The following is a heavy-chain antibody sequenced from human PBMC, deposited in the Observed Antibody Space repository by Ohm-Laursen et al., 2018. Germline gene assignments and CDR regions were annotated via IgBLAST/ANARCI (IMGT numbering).Heavy chain of an antibody. V-gene: IGHV4-59*12. CDR3: ARGRSSSWYYYGMDV. D-gene: IGHD6-13*01. Sequence: SDTLSLTCTVSGGSISSYYWSWIRQPPGKGLEWIGYIYYSGSTNYNPSLKSRVTISLDTSKNQFSLKLSSVTAADTAVYYCARGRSSSWYYYGMDVWGQGTTVTVSS. J-gene: IGHJ6*02. CDR2: IYYSGST. CDR1: GGSISSYY.